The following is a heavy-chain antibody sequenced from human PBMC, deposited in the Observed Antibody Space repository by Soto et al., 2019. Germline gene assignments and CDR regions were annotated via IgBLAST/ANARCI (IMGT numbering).Heavy chain of an antibody. CDR3: ARGRGGYYYYGMDV. J-gene: IGHJ6*02. Sequence: EVQLVESGGGLVQPGGSLRLSCAASGFTVSSNYMSWVRQAPGKGLEWVSVIYSGGSTYYADSVKGRFTISRDNSKNTLYLQMNSLRAEDTAVYYCARGRGGYYYYGMDVWGQGTTVTVSS. D-gene: IGHD3-10*01. V-gene: IGHV3-66*01. CDR2: IYSGGST. CDR1: GFTVSSNY.